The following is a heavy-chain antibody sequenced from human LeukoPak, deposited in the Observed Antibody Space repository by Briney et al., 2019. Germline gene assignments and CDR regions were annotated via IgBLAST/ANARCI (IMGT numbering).Heavy chain of an antibody. V-gene: IGHV3-64*02. CDR1: GFTFSSYA. J-gene: IGHJ6*03. CDR3: ARGPSSSFYMDV. Sequence: GGSLRLSCVASGFTFSSYAMNWVRQAPGKGLEYVSAVTGNARSKYHADSVRGRFTISRDNSKDTLYLQMGSLRPEDTAVYYCARGPSSSFYMDVWGKGTTVTISS. CDR2: VTGNARSK.